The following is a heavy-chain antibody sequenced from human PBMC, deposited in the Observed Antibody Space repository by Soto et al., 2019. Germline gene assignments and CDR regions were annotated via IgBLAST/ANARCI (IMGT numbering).Heavy chain of an antibody. Sequence: EVQLVESGGDSVQPGGSLRLSCAASGFPFSSYWMHWVRHTPGKGLEWVSRISGDGTTIYYADSVTGRFTVSRDNAKNTLSLQMRGLGAEDTAVYYCAREYYGLLTGYYNGHWGQGTLVSVSS. J-gene: IGHJ4*02. CDR1: GFPFSSYW. D-gene: IGHD3-9*01. V-gene: IGHV3-74*01. CDR2: ISGDGTTI. CDR3: AREYYGLLTGYYNGH.